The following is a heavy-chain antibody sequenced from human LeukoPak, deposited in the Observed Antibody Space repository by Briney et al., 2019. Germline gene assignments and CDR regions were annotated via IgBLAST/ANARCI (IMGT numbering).Heavy chain of an antibody. D-gene: IGHD4-23*01. Sequence: SETLSLTCTVSGGSMNSTYHHWGWIRQPPGKGLEWIGSIYYSGRTYYNPSLKSRVTISVDTSKNQFSLRVNSVTAADTAVYYCVRRSLGWDAIDTWGQGTMVTVSS. CDR3: VRRSLGWDAIDT. V-gene: IGHV4-39*01. CDR1: GGSMNSTYHH. J-gene: IGHJ3*02. CDR2: IYYSGRT.